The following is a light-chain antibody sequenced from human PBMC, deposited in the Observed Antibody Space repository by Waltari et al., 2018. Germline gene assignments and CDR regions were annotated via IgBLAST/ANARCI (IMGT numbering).Light chain of an antibody. J-gene: IGLJ1*01. CDR2: EVS. CDR3: SPYAVCNKSL. CDR1: SSDVGSFSF. Sequence: QSALTQPPSASGSPGQSVTISCTGTSSDVGSFSFVSWYQQHPGKDPKLIIYEVSKLPSGLPDRLSGSKSCHTASLTVSGLQSEDEADYYCSPYAVCNKSLFGIGTKVTVL. V-gene: IGLV2-8*01.